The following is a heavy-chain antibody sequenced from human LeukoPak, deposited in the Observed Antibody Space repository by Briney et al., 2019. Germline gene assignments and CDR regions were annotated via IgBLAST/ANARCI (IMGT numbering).Heavy chain of an antibody. J-gene: IGHJ4*02. CDR1: GGTFSSYA. V-gene: IGHV1-69*10. D-gene: IGHD3-22*01. Sequence: ASLRVSCKASGGTFSSYAISWVRQAPGQGLEWMGRIIPILGIANYTQKFQGRVTITADKSTSTAYMELSSLRSEDTAVYYCARDAGDYYDSSGYFPDYWGQGTLVTVSS. CDR3: ARDAGDYYDSSGYFPDY. CDR2: IIPILGIA.